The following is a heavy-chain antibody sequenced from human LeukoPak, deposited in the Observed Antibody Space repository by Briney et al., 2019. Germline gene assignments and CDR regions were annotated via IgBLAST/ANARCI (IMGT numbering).Heavy chain of an antibody. V-gene: IGHV1-69*13. D-gene: IGHD6-19*01. CDR3: ARPPLSSGWHYYGMDV. J-gene: IGHJ6*02. CDR2: IIPIFGTA. CDR1: GGTFSSYA. Sequence: GASVKVSCKASGGTFSSYAISWVRQAPGQGLEWMGGIIPIFGTANYAQKFQGRVTITADESTSTAYMELSSLRSEDTAVYYCARPPLSSGWHYYGMDVWGQGTTVTVSS.